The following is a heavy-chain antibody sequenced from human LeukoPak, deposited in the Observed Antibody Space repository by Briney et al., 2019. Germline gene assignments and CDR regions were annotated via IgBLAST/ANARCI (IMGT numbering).Heavy chain of an antibody. V-gene: IGHV3-23*01. CDR3: ARTVPDYTRFDY. CDR2: FKTNSGQV. CDR1: GFTFSDYA. J-gene: IGHJ4*02. Sequence: PGGSLRLSCVASGFTFSDYAMNWVRQAPGKGLEWVSTFKTNSGQVYYAESVRGRFTISRDNSKNTVYLQMSSLRAEDTALYYCARTVPDYTRFDYWGQGALVTVSP. D-gene: IGHD4-11*01.